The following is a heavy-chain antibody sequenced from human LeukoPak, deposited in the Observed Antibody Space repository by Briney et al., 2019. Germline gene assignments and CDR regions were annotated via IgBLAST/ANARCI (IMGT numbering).Heavy chain of an antibody. D-gene: IGHD3-3*01. CDR3: ARHKGPIFGVVMWESAKYFQH. V-gene: IGHV4-39*01. Sequence: SETLSLTCTVSGGSISSGSYYWGWIRQPPGKGLEWIGSIYYSGSTYYNPSLKSRVTISVDTSKNQFSLKLSSVTAADTAVYYCARHKGPIFGVVMWESAKYFQHWGQGTLVTVSS. J-gene: IGHJ1*01. CDR1: GGSISSGSYY. CDR2: IYYSGST.